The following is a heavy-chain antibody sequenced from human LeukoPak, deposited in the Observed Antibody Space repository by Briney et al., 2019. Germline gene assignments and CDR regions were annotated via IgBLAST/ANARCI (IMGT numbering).Heavy chain of an antibody. D-gene: IGHD3-22*01. CDR3: NYYDSRAGPR. Sequence: GGSLRLSCAASGFTFSSFAMHWVRQASGKGLEWVGRIRSKANSYATEYAASVKGRFTISRDESKNTAYLQMSSLKTEDTAIYYCNYYDSRAGPRWGQGTLVTVFS. CDR2: IRSKANSYAT. CDR1: GFTFSSFA. V-gene: IGHV3-73*01. J-gene: IGHJ4*02.